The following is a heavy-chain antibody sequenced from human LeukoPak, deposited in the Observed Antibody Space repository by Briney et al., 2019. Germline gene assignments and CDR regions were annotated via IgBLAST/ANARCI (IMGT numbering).Heavy chain of an antibody. Sequence: PSETLSLTCEVSGASLSGYYWSWIRQAPGKGLEWIGEISHSGSTNYNPSLKSRVTISVDTSKNQFSLKLSSVTAADTAVYYCATGPRGYSYGWSYWGQGTLVTVSS. CDR3: ATGPRGYSYGWSY. V-gene: IGHV4-34*01. CDR1: GASLSGYY. CDR2: ISHSGST. D-gene: IGHD5-18*01. J-gene: IGHJ4*02.